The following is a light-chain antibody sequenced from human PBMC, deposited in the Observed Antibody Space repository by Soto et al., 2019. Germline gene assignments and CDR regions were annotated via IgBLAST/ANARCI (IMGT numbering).Light chain of an antibody. V-gene: IGKV1-33*01. Sequence: IQMTQSPSSLSASVGDSVTITCQASQDISKNLNWYQQKPGKAPKLLIYDASILQTGVPSRFSGSGPATHFNFTISSLQPEDMTTDYCQQYDNRLPITFGQGTRLAIK. CDR3: QQYDNRLPIT. CDR1: QDISKN. J-gene: IGKJ5*01. CDR2: DAS.